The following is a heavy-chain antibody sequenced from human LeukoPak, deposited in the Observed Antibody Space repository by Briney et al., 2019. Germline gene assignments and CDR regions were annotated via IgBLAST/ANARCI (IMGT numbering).Heavy chain of an antibody. J-gene: IGHJ4*02. CDR2: ISWNSGSI. CDR3: ARERNGGYVPNFDS. V-gene: IGHV3-9*01. D-gene: IGHD5-12*01. CDR1: GFTFDGYA. Sequence: GGSLRLSCAASGFTFDGYAMHWVRQAPGKGLEWVSGISWNSGSIGYADSVKGRFTISRDNAKTSLYLQVNSLRAEDTAVYYCARERNGGYVPNFDSWGQGTLVTVSS.